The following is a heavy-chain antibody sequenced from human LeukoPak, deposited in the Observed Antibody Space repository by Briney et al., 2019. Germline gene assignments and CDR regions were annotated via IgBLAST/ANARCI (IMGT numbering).Heavy chain of an antibody. Sequence: VASVKVSCKASGYTFTGYYMHWVRQAPGQGLEWMGWINPNSGGTNYAQKFQGRVTMTSDTSITTTYMELSRLRSDDTAVYYCARDPRVVATRVSYMDVWGKGTTVIVSS. J-gene: IGHJ6*03. CDR1: GYTFTGYY. D-gene: IGHD2-21*02. CDR2: INPNSGGT. V-gene: IGHV1-2*02. CDR3: ARDPRVVATRVSYMDV.